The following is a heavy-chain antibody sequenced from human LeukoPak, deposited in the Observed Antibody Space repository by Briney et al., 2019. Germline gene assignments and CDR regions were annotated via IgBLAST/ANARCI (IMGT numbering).Heavy chain of an antibody. D-gene: IGHD3-10*01. Sequence: GVSVKVSCKASGYTFTSYGISWVRQAPGQGLEWMGWISGSNGNTNYAQKLQGRVTMTTDTSTSTAYMELSRLRSDDTAVYYCATYYYGSGSYYSLFYELPPTNWFDPWGQGTLVTVSS. J-gene: IGHJ5*02. CDR3: ATYYYGSGSYYSLFYELPPTNWFDP. V-gene: IGHV1-18*01. CDR2: ISGSNGNT. CDR1: GYTFTSYG.